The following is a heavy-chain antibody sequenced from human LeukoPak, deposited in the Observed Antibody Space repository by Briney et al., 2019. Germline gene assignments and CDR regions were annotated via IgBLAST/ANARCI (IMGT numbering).Heavy chain of an antibody. J-gene: IGHJ4*02. D-gene: IGHD2-2*02. CDR3: ARFYCSSTSCYTYYFDY. Sequence: SETLSLTCTVSGGSISSYYWSWIRQPPGKGLEWIGYIYYSGSTNYNPSLKSRVTISVDTSKNQFSLKLSSVTAADTAVYYCARFYCSSTSCYTYYFDYWGQGTLVTVSS. V-gene: IGHV4-59*01. CDR1: GGSISSYY. CDR2: IYYSGST.